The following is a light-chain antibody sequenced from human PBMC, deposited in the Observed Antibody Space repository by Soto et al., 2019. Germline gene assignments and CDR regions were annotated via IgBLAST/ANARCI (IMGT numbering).Light chain of an antibody. J-gene: IGLJ1*01. CDR2: DVS. Sequence: QSALTQPASVSGSPGQSITISCTGTSSDVGSYDLVSWYQQHPGKAPKLMIYDVSKRPSGVSIRFSGSKSGNTASLTIAGLQAEDEADDYCCSYAGRTTYVFGPGTKLPVL. CDR3: CSYAGRTTYV. V-gene: IGLV2-23*02. CDR1: SSDVGSYDL.